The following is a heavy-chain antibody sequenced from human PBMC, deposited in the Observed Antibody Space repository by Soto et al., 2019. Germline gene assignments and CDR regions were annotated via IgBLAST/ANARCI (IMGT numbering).Heavy chain of an antibody. CDR1: GFTFSSNW. J-gene: IGHJ4*02. V-gene: IGHV3-7*02. Sequence: GGSLRLSCVGSGFTFSSNWMTWVRQAPGKGLEWVGNIRQDGSEKNYVDSVKGRFTISRDNAKNSLYLQMNSLRAEDTAVYYCARTVVVVITTGIDYWGQGTLVTVSS. D-gene: IGHD3-22*01. CDR3: ARTVVVVITTGIDY. CDR2: IRQDGSEK.